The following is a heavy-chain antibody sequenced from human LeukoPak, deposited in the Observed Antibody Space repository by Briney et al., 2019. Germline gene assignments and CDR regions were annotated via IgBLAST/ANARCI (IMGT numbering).Heavy chain of an antibody. CDR2: ISWNSGSI. J-gene: IGHJ4*02. D-gene: IGHD2-21*02. CDR1: GFTFDDYA. V-gene: IGHV3-9*01. CDR3: ATVNTLDF. Sequence: GGSLRLSCAASGFTFDDYAMHWVRQAPGKGLEWVSGISWNSGSIGYADSVKGRFTISRDNAKNSLYLQMNSLRAEDTATYYCATVNTLDFWGQGTLATVSS.